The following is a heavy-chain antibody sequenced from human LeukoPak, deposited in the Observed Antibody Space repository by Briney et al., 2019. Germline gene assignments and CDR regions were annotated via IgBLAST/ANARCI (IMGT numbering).Heavy chain of an antibody. CDR1: GFTFSGYS. D-gene: IGHD3-22*01. CDR3: AREGYDSSGCFDY. Sequence: TGGSLRLSCAASGFTFSGYSMNWVRQAPGKGLEWVSSISSSSSYIYYADSVKGRFTISRDNAKNSLYLQMNSLRAEDTAVYYCAREGYDSSGCFDYWGQGTLVTVSS. CDR2: ISSSSSYI. J-gene: IGHJ4*02. V-gene: IGHV3-21*01.